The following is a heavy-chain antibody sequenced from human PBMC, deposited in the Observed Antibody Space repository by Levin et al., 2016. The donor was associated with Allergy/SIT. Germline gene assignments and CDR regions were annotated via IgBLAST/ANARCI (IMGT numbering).Heavy chain of an antibody. D-gene: IGHD3-10*01. Sequence: GESLKISCAASGFTFSDYYMSWIRQAPGKGLEWVSYISSSSSYTNYADSVKGRFTISRDNAKNSLYLQMNSLRAEDTAVYYCAISGSIDYWGQGTLVTVSS. V-gene: IGHV3-11*06. J-gene: IGHJ4*02. CDR3: AISGSIDY. CDR1: GFTFSDYY. CDR2: ISSSSSYT.